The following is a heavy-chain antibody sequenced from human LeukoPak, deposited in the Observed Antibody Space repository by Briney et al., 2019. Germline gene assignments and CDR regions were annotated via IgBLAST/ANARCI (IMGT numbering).Heavy chain of an antibody. CDR1: GYTFTGYY. CDR2: INPNSGGT. J-gene: IGHJ3*02. V-gene: IGHV1-2*02. D-gene: IGHD3-22*01. CDR3: ASTYYYDSSGYYYAFDI. Sequence: ASVKVPCKASGYTFTGYYMHWVRQAPGQGLEWMGWINPNSGGTNYAQKFQGRVTMTRDTSISTAYMELSRLRSDDTAVYYCASTYYYDSSGYYYAFDIWGQGTMVTVSS.